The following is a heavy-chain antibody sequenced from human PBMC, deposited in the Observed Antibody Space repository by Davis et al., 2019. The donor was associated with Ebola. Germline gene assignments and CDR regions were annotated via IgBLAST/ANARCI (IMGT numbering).Heavy chain of an antibody. Sequence: PSETLSLTCAVYGGSFSGYYWSWIRQPPGKGLEWIGEINHSGSTNYNPSLKSRVTISVDTSKNQFSLKLSSVTAADTAVYYCARGRPSPRSTSCYSNLDPWGQGTLVTVSS. CDR1: GGSFSGYY. D-gene: IGHD2-2*01. J-gene: IGHJ5*02. CDR3: ARGRPSPRSTSCYSNLDP. CDR2: INHSGST. V-gene: IGHV4-34*01.